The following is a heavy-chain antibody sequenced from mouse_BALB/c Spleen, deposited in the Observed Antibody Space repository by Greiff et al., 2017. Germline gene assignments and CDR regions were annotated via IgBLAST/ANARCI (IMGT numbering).Heavy chain of an antibody. CDR2: ISSGGST. CDR3: ARGRAYYDAMDY. V-gene: IGHV5-6-5*01. CDR1: GFTFSSYA. D-gene: IGHD2-10*01. Sequence: EVQLVESGGGLVKPGGSLKLSCAASGFTFSSYAMSWVRQTPEKRLEWVASISSGGSTYYPDSVKGRFTISRDNARNILYLQMSSLRSEDTAMYYCARGRAYYDAMDYWGQGTSVTVSS. J-gene: IGHJ4*01.